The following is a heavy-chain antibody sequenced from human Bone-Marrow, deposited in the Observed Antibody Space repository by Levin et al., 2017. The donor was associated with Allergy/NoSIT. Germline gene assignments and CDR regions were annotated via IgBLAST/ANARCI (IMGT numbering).Heavy chain of an antibody. J-gene: IGHJ3*02. CDR1: GFRFDDYG. Sequence: LSLTCAVSGFRFDDYGMHWVRQTPGKGLEWVSGISWNSGSIGYADSVKGRFTISRDNAKNSLYLQINSLRAEDTALYYCAKDKIVATILVRGVTAFDIWGQGTMVTVSS. CDR2: ISWNSGSI. V-gene: IGHV3-9*01. D-gene: IGHD3-10*01. CDR3: AKDKIVATILVRGVTAFDI.